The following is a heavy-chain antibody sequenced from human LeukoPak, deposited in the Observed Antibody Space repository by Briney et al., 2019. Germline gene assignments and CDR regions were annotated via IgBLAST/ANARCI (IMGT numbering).Heavy chain of an antibody. CDR2: IYYSGNT. CDR3: ARAGYSGSDFSV. V-gene: IGHV4-39*06. Sequence: PSETLSLTCTVSGVSISSSNSYWGWIRQPPGKGLEWIGSIYYSGNTYYNASLKSRVTISVDTSKNQFPLKLSSVTATDTAVYYCARAGYSGSDFSVWGKGSTVTVSS. D-gene: IGHD5-12*01. CDR1: GVSISSSNSY. J-gene: IGHJ6*04.